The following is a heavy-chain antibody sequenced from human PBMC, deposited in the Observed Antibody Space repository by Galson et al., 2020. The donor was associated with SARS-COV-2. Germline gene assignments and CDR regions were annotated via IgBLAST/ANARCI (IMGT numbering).Heavy chain of an antibody. J-gene: IGHJ4*02. CDR3: TTPLYYGDHDY. V-gene: IGHV3-15*01. CDR2: IKSKTDGGTT. D-gene: IGHD4-17*01. CDR1: GFTFTNAW. Sequence: GSLRLSCAASGFTFTNAWMSWVRQAPGQGLEWLGRIKSKTDGGTTDYAAPVKGRFTISRDDSRNTLYLQMNSLKTEDTAIYYCTTPLYYGDHDYWGQGTLVTVSS.